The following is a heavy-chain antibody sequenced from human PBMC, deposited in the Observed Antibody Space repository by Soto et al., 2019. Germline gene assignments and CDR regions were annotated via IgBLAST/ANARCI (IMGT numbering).Heavy chain of an antibody. J-gene: IGHJ4*02. V-gene: IGHV4-59*08. D-gene: IGHD6-19*01. CDR2: IYYTGSA. CDR3: ARLRYITGWTLHFDF. Sequence: PSETLSLTCTVSGDSSNDYYWSWIRQPPGKGLEWIGNIYYTGSATYNPSLKSRVTMSVDMSRNQFSLKLTSVTAADTAVYHCARLRYITGWTLHFDFWGQGTLVTVPQ. CDR1: GDSSNDYY.